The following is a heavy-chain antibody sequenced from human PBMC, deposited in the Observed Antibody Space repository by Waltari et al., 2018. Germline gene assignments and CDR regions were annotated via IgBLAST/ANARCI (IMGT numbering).Heavy chain of an antibody. Sequence: QVQLQQWGAGLLKPSETLSLTCAVYGGSFSGYYWSWIRQPPGKGLEWIGEINHSGSTTSNPSLKSRVTISVDTSKNQFSLKLSSVTAADTAVYYCARAPRYQLLILAYYYGMDVWGQGTTVTVSS. CDR2: INHSGST. CDR1: GGSFSGYY. V-gene: IGHV4-34*01. J-gene: IGHJ6*02. D-gene: IGHD2-2*01. CDR3: ARAPRYQLLILAYYYGMDV.